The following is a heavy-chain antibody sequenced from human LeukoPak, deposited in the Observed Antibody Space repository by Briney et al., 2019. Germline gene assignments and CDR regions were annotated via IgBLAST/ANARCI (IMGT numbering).Heavy chain of an antibody. Sequence: SETLSLTCTVSGGSISSSSYYWGWIRQPPGKGLEWIGSIYYSGSTYYNPSLKSRVTISVDTSKNQFSLKLSSVTAADTAVYYCARGLLWFGELNLDYWGQGTLVTVSS. CDR3: ARGLLWFGELNLDY. CDR2: IYYSGST. J-gene: IGHJ4*02. V-gene: IGHV4-39*07. D-gene: IGHD3-10*01. CDR1: GGSISSSSYY.